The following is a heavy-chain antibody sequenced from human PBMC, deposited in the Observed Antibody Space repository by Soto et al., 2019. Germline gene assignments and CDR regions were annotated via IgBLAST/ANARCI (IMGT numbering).Heavy chain of an antibody. CDR3: PTRKGGGGSSHQPYFDY. V-gene: IGHV3-23*01. CDR1: GFTFSSYA. Sequence: PGGSLRLSWAASGFTFSSYAMSWVRQAPGKGLEWVSAISGSGGSTYYADSVNGRFTISRDNSKNTLYLQINTLRAEDTSVYYFPTRKGGGGSSHQPYFDYWRQGTLVTVSS. J-gene: IGHJ4*02. CDR2: ISGSGGST. D-gene: IGHD5-12*01.